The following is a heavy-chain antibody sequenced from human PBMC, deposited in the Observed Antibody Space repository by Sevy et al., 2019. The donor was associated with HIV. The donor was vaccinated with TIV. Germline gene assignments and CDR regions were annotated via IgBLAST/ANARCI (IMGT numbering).Heavy chain of an antibody. CDR2: IKSKTDGGTI. Sequence: GGSLRLSCAASGFTFSSAWMSWVRLAPGKGLEWVGRIKSKTDGGTIDYAAPGKGRLPISREDSKNTLYLQMNSLKTEDTAVYYCITDPGYRGYDEEVINYYYYGMDVWGQGTTVTVSS. V-gene: IGHV3-15*01. CDR1: GFTFSSAW. J-gene: IGHJ6*02. D-gene: IGHD5-12*01. CDR3: ITDPGYRGYDEEVINYYYYGMDV.